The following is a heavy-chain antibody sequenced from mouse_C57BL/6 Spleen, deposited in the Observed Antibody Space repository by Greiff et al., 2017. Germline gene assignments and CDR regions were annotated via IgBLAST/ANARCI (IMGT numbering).Heavy chain of an antibody. J-gene: IGHJ2*01. D-gene: IGHD2-5*01. CDR3: ARNKGSNYPNYFDY. CDR2: IWTGGGT. CDR1: GFSLTSYA. V-gene: IGHV2-9-1*01. Sequence: VQLQESGPGLVAPSQSLSITCTVSGFSLTSYAISWVRQPPGKGLEWLGVIWTGGGTNYNSALKSRLSISKDNSKSQVFLKMNSLQTDDTARYYCARNKGSNYPNYFDYWGQGTTLTVSS.